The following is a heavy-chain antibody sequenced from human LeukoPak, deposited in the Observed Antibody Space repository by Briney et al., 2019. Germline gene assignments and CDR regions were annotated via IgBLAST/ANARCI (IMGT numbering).Heavy chain of an antibody. CDR1: GFTFSSYE. V-gene: IGHV3-30*02. D-gene: IGHD1-26*01. CDR3: AKDMGLVGAKDY. J-gene: IGHJ4*02. CDR2: IRYDGSNK. Sequence: GGSLRLSCAASGFTFSSYEMNWVRQAPGKGLEWVAFIRYDGSNKYYADSVKGRFTISRDNSKNTLYLQMNSLRAEDTAVYYCAKDMGLVGAKDYWGQGTLVTVSS.